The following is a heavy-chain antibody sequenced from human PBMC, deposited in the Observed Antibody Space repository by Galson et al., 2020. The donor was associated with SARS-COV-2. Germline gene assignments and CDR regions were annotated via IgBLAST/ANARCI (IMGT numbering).Heavy chain of an antibody. Sequence: ETSETLSLTCTVSGGSISSGGYYWSWIRQHPGKGLEWIGYIYYSGSTYYNPSLKSRVTISVDTSKNQFSLKLSSVTAADTAVYYCARVLWPTYYDFAYLFDPWGQGTLVTVSS. CDR3: ARVLWPTYYDFAYLFDP. J-gene: IGHJ5*02. D-gene: IGHD3-3*01. CDR2: IYYSGST. CDR1: GGSISSGGYY. V-gene: IGHV4-31*03.